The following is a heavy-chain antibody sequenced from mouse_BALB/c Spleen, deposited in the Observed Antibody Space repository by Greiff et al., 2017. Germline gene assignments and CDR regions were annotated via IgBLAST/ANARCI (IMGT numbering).Heavy chain of an antibody. CDR3: ARKTEGYGNYAMDY. J-gene: IGHJ4*01. Sequence: QVHVKQSGPGLVQPSQSLSITCTVSGFSLTSYGVHWVRQSPGKGLEWLGVIWSGGSTDYNAAFISRLSISKDNSKSQVFFKMNSLQANDTAIYYCARKTEGYGNYAMDYWGQGTSVTVSS. D-gene: IGHD2-14*01. CDR2: IWSGGST. V-gene: IGHV2-2*02. CDR1: GFSLTSYG.